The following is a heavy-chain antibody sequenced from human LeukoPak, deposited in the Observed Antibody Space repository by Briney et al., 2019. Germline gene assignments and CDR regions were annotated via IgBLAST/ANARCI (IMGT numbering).Heavy chain of an antibody. CDR1: GGSNNSVVYY. Sequence: SETVSLTCTVSGGSNNSVVYYWPWIRQYPGKGLEWIGSIFYNGSTYYNPSLKRRFTISVDTSKNQFSLKLSSVTAADTAVYYCAREYSDILTGYYLFDSWGQGTLVTVSS. J-gene: IGHJ4*02. CDR2: IFYNGST. V-gene: IGHV4-31*03. D-gene: IGHD3-9*01. CDR3: AREYSDILTGYYLFDS.